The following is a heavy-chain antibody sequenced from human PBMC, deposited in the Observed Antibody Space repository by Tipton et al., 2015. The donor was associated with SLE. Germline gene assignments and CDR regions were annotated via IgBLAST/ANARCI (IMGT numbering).Heavy chain of an antibody. CDR3: ARDRSITGSDY. CDR2: ITHSGST. Sequence: TLSLTCVVNGGSFSGYYWSWIRQPPGKGLEWIGEITHSGSTYYNPSLKSRVTISVDTSKNQFSLKVSSVTAADTAVYYCARDRSITGSDYWGQGTLVTVSS. D-gene: IGHD1-20*01. V-gene: IGHV4-34*01. CDR1: GGSFSGYY. J-gene: IGHJ4*02.